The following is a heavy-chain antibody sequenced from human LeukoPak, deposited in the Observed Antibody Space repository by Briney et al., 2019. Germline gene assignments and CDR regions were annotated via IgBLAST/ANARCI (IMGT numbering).Heavy chain of an antibody. CDR3: ARAPVIAYCGGDCYPDAFDI. Sequence: GGSLRLSCAASGFTFSSYAMSWVRQAPGKGLEWVSYISSSSSTIYYADSVKGRITISRDNAKNSLYLQMNSLRAEDTAVYYCARAPVIAYCGGDCYPDAFDIWGQGTMVTVSS. J-gene: IGHJ3*02. V-gene: IGHV3-48*01. CDR1: GFTFSSYA. CDR2: ISSSSSTI. D-gene: IGHD2-21*02.